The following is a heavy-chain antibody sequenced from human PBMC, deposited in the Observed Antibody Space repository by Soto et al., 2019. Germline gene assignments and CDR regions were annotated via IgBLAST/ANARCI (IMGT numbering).Heavy chain of an antibody. CDR3: TGEVRLEPLYYGMDV. J-gene: IGHJ6*02. CDR1: GFTFSSYA. V-gene: IGHV3-30-3*01. D-gene: IGHD1-1*01. CDR2: ISYDGSNK. Sequence: QVQLVESGGGVVQPGRSLRLSCAASGFTFSSYAMHWVRQAPGKGLEWVAVISYDGSNKYYADSVKGRFTISRDNSKNTMYLQRNGLRAEDTAVYYCTGEVRLEPLYYGMDVWGQGTTVTVSS.